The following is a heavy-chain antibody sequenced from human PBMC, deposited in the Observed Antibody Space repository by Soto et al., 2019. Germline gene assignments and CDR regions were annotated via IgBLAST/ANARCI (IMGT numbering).Heavy chain of an antibody. Sequence: QVQLVQSGAELKKPGASVRVSCKTSGYTFADFYIHWVRQDPGQGFEWMGWMNPNTGGAVYAQKFLGRVAMTSYTSISTAYMELSRLPSNDTAVYFCATSTYDDFLRGSVWCQGTLVTVAS. CDR2: MNPNTGGA. J-gene: IGHJ4*02. CDR1: GYTFADFY. CDR3: ATSTYDDFLRGSV. D-gene: IGHD3-3*01. V-gene: IGHV1-2*02.